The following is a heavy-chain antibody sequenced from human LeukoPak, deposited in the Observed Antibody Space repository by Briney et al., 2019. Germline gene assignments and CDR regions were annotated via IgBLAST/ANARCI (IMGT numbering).Heavy chain of an antibody. CDR3: ARVVPPYYYDSSGYYSRPLNY. D-gene: IGHD3-22*01. V-gene: IGHV1-69*13. CDR1: GGTFISYA. J-gene: IGHJ4*02. CDR2: IIPIFGTA. Sequence: GASVKVSCKASGGTFISYAISWVRQAPGRGLEWMGGIIPIFGTANYAQKFQGRVTITADESTSTAYMELSSLRSEDTAVYYCARVVPPYYYDSSGYYSRPLNYWGQGTLVTVSS.